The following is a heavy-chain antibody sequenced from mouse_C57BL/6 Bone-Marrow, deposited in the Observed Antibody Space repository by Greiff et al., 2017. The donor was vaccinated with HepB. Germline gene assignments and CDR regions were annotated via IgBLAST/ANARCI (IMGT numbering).Heavy chain of an antibody. Sequence: LVESGAELVRPGASVKLSCTASGFNIKDDYMHWVKQRPEQGLEWIGWIDPENGDTEYASKFQGKATITADTSSNTAYLQLSSLTSEDTAVYYCTRHYYGSSKDYWGQGTTLTVSS. V-gene: IGHV14-4*01. CDR3: TRHYYGSSKDY. CDR1: GFNIKDDY. J-gene: IGHJ2*01. D-gene: IGHD1-1*01. CDR2: IDPENGDT.